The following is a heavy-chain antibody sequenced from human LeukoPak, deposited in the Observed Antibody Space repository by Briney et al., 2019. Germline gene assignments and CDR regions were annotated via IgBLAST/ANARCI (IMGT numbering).Heavy chain of an antibody. CDR1: GGSISSYY. CDR2: IYYSGST. CDR3: ARDRSREGTYGSESYFPGWFDP. J-gene: IGHJ5*02. Sequence: SETLSLTCTVSGGSISSYYWSWIRQPPGKGLEWIGYIYYSGSTNYNPSLKSRVTISVDTSKNQFSLKLRSVTAADTAVYYCARDRSREGTYGSESYFPGWFDPWGQGTLVTVSS. V-gene: IGHV4-59*12. D-gene: IGHD3-10*01.